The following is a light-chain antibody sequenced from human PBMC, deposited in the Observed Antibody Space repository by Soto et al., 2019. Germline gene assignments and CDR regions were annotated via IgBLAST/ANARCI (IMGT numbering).Light chain of an antibody. V-gene: IGLV4-69*01. Sequence: QPVLTQSPSASASLGASVKLTCTQSSGYSSYAIAWHQQQPEKGPRYLMKLNSDGSHSKGDGIPDRFSGSSSGAERYLTISSLQSEDEAHYYCQTWGTGIWVFGGGTKLTVL. J-gene: IGLJ3*02. CDR1: SGYSSYA. CDR2: LNSDGSH. CDR3: QTWGTGIWV.